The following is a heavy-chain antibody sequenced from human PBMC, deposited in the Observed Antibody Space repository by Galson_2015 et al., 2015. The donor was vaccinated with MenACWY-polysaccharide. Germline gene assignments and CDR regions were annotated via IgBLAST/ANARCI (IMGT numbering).Heavy chain of an antibody. D-gene: IGHD5-12*01. CDR2: IKSDGSST. Sequence: SLRLSCAASGFTFSTYWMHWVRQAPGKGLVWVSRIKSDGSSTSYADSVKGRFTISRDNAKNTPYLQMNSLRAEDTAVYYCARGYSGYGWGQGTLVTVSS. J-gene: IGHJ4*02. CDR3: ARGYSGYG. CDR1: GFTFSTYW. V-gene: IGHV3-74*01.